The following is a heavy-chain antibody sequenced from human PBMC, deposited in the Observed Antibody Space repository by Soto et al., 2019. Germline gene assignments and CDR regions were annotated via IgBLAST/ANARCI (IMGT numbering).Heavy chain of an antibody. CDR3: AKVSIVGATLNYFDC. D-gene: IGHD1-26*01. CDR2: ISFDGSNR. Sequence: QVQLVESGGGVVQPGRSLRLSCAASGFIFSDYGMHWVRQAPGKGLEWVAVISFDGSNRYYADSVEGRFTISRDNSENTLYLQVNSLRLEDTAVYYCAKVSIVGATLNYFDCWGQGTLVTVSS. V-gene: IGHV3-30*18. J-gene: IGHJ4*02. CDR1: GFIFSDYG.